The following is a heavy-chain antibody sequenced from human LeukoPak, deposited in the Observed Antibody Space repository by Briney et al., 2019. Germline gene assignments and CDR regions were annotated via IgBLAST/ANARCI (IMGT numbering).Heavy chain of an antibody. D-gene: IGHD2-15*01. V-gene: IGHV1-18*01. CDR3: ARGGLGYCSGGNCPPDY. CDR2: ISAYNGNT. J-gene: IGHJ4*02. CDR1: GYTFTSYG. Sequence: ASVKVSRKASGYTFTSYGISWVRQAPGQGLEWMGWISAYNGNTNYAQKLQGRVTMTTDTSTTTAYMELRSLTSDDTAVYYCARGGLGYCSGGNCPPDYWGQGTLVTVSS.